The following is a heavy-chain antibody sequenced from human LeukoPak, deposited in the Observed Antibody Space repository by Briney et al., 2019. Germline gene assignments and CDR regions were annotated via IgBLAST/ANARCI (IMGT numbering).Heavy chain of an antibody. V-gene: IGHV3-30-3*01. Sequence: PRGSLRLSCAASGFTFSNYAMYWVRQAPGKGLEWVALISHDGSNKDYADSVKGRFTISRDNSKNTLYLQMNSLRAEDTAVYYCARGREGYSYDDAFDIWGQGTMVTVSS. J-gene: IGHJ3*02. CDR1: GFTFSNYA. CDR3: ARGREGYSYDDAFDI. D-gene: IGHD5-18*01. CDR2: ISHDGSNK.